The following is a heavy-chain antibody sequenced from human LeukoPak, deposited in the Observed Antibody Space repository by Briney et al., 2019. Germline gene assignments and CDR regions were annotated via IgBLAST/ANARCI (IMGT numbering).Heavy chain of an antibody. Sequence: KPSETLSLTCTVSGYSISSGYYWGWIRQPPGKGLEWIGSIYHSGSTYYNPSLKSRVTISVDTSKNQFSLKLSSVTAADTAVYYCARVEYGGNSLFDYWGQGTLVTVSS. J-gene: IGHJ4*02. V-gene: IGHV4-38-2*02. CDR1: GYSISSGYY. CDR2: IYHSGST. CDR3: ARVEYGGNSLFDY. D-gene: IGHD4-23*01.